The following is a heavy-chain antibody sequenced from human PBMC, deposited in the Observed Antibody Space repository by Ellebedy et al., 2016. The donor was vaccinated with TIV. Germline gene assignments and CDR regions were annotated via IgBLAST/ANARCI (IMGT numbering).Heavy chain of an antibody. D-gene: IGHD2-15*01. CDR1: GFTFSASW. CDR3: ATLDSTRMRSP. V-gene: IGHV3-7*01. CDR2: IKQDGSDK. J-gene: IGHJ5*02. Sequence: GGSLRLXCAASGFTFSASWMAWVRQTPGKGLEWVANIKQDGSDKNYVNSVKGRFTISRDNAKNSLYLQMNSLRAEDTAVYYCATLDSTRMRSPWGQGTLVTVSS.